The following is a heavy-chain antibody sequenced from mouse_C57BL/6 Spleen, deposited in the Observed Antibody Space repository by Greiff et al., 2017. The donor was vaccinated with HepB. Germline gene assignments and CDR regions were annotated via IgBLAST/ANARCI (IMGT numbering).Heavy chain of an antibody. V-gene: IGHV1-22*01. CDR2: INPNNGGT. CDR3: AREDYYGPFFAY. D-gene: IGHD1-2*01. Sequence: VQLKQSGPELVKPGASVKMSCKASGYTFTDYNMHWVKQSHGKSLEWIGYINPNNGGTSYNQKFKGKATLTVNKSSSTAYMELRSLTSEDSAVYYCAREDYYGPFFAYWGQGTLVTVSA. CDR1: GYTFTDYN. J-gene: IGHJ3*01.